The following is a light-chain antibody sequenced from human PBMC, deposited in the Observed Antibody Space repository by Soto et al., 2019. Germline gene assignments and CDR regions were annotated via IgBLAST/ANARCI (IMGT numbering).Light chain of an antibody. Sequence: QSALTQPTSVSGSPGQSLTISCTGTSSDVGSYDFVSWFQQHPGKAPKLMIYEVTNRPSGVSYRFSGSKSGNTASLTISGLQAEDEADYYCSSFTTTNTGVFGGGTKVTVL. J-gene: IGLJ3*02. V-gene: IGLV2-14*01. CDR1: SSDVGSYDF. CDR2: EVT. CDR3: SSFTTTNTGV.